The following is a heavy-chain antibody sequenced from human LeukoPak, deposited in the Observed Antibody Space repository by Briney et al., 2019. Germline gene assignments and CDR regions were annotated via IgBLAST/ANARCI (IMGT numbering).Heavy chain of an antibody. CDR2: ISGSGGST. CDR1: GFTFSSYG. CDR3: AKVGLLPYSSSDRKLDY. Sequence: GGSLRLSCAASGFTFSSYGMSWVRQAPGKGLEWVSAISGSGGSTYYADSVKGRFTISRDNSKNTLYLQMNSLRAEDTAVYYCAKVGLLPYSSSDRKLDYWGQGTLVTVSS. D-gene: IGHD6-13*01. V-gene: IGHV3-23*01. J-gene: IGHJ4*02.